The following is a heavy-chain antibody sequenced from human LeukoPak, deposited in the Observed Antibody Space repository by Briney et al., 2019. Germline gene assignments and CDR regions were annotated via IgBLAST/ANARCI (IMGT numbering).Heavy chain of an antibody. V-gene: IGHV3-23*01. CDR2: ISGSGGST. CDR1: GFTFSSYA. CDR3: AKEGAYCGGDCYPDDAFDI. D-gene: IGHD2-21*02. Sequence: GGSLRLSCAASGFTFSSYAMSWVRQAPGKGLEWVSAISGSGGSTYYADSVKGRFTISRDNSKNTLYLQMNSLRAEDTAVYYCAKEGAYCGGDCYPDDAFDIWGQGTMVTVSS. J-gene: IGHJ3*02.